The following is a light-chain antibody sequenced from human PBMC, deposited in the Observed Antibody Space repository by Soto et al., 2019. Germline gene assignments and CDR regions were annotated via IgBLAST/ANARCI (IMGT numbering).Light chain of an antibody. CDR2: EVN. CDR1: SSDVGGYNY. CDR3: SSYAGSSNV. J-gene: IGLJ1*01. Sequence: QSALTQPPSASGSPGQSVAISCTGTSSDVGGYNYVSWYQQHPGKAPKLMIYEVNKRPSGVRDRFSGSKSGNTASLTVSGLQAEDEDDYYCSSYAGSSNVFGTGTKLTVL. V-gene: IGLV2-8*01.